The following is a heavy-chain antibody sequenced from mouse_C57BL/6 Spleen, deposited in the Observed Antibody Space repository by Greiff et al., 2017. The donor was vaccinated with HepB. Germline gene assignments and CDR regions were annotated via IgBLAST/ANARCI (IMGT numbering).Heavy chain of an antibody. CDR2: ISYDGSN. V-gene: IGHV3-6*01. CDR3: AREEVTTNYYAMDY. CDR1: GYSITSGYY. D-gene: IGHD2-5*01. J-gene: IGHJ4*01. Sequence: EVQLVESGPGLVKPSQSLSLTCSVTGYSITSGYYWNWIRQFPGNKLEWMGYISYDGSNNYNSSLKNRISITRDTSKNQFFLKLNSVTTEDTATYYCAREEVTTNYYAMDYWGQGTSVTVSS.